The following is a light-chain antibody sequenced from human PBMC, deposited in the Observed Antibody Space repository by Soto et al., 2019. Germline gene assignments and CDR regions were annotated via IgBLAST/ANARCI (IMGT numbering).Light chain of an antibody. Sequence: EIVLTQSPGTLSLSPGERATLSCRASQSVSNNYLAWYQQKPGQAPRLLIYGASNGATGIPERFSGSGSGTDFTLTISRLEPEDFAVYYCQQYGSSGTFGQGTKVEIK. CDR1: QSVSNNY. J-gene: IGKJ1*01. CDR3: QQYGSSGT. CDR2: GAS. V-gene: IGKV3-20*01.